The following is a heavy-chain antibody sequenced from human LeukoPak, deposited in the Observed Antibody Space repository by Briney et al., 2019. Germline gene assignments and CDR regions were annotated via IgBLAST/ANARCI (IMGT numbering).Heavy chain of an antibody. CDR3: ARGRRWNYYDSSGYYSAFDY. J-gene: IGHJ4*02. D-gene: IGHD3-22*01. CDR2: IYYRGSN. V-gene: IGHV4-39*07. Sequence: SETLSLTCTVSGGSFSSSSYYWGWIRQPPGRGLEWIGSIYYRGSNYHNSSLKGRVTMSIDTSKNQFSLKLSSVTAADTAVYYCARGRRWNYYDSSGYYSAFDYWGQGTLVTVSS. CDR1: GGSFSSSSYY.